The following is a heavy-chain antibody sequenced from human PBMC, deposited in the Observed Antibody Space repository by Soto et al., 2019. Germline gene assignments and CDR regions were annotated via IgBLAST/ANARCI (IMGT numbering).Heavy chain of an antibody. CDR2: IMPVFRRP. J-gene: IGHJ6*02. Sequence: QVQLVQSGAEVKKPGSSVKVSCKASGGTFRTSAISWVRQAPGQGLEWVGGIMPVFRRPKYAQNFQDRVTITGDESTSTAYRELNSRRSDDTAVYYCARDKDRLQLGGNYSFILDVWGQGTAVTVSS. V-gene: IGHV1-69*12. D-gene: IGHD1-7*01. CDR3: ARDKDRLQLGGNYSFILDV. CDR1: GGTFRTSA.